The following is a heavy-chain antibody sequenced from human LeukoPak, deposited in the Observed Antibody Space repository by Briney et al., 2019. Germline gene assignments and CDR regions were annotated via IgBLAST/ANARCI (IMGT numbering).Heavy chain of an antibody. CDR2: INWNGGST. CDR1: GFTFDDYG. CDR3: ARVDIGHIAAAVYY. V-gene: IGHV3-20*04. D-gene: IGHD6-13*01. Sequence: GGSLRLSCAASGFTFDDYGMSWVRQAPGKGPEWVSGINWNGGSTGYADSVKGRFTISRDNAKNSLYLQMNSLRAEDTALYYCARVDIGHIAAAVYYWGQGTLVTVSS. J-gene: IGHJ4*02.